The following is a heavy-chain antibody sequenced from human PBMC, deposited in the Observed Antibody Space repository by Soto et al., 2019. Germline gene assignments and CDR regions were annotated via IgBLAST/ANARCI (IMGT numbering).Heavy chain of an antibody. J-gene: IGHJ3*01. D-gene: IGHD3-9*01. Sequence: QVQLVQSGGDVKTPGASVKVSCTTFRYTFTSHGIAWVRQAPGQGLEWMGWISTFNGKTDYAQKFQGRVTMTADTLTSTVHMELRSLRSDDTAVYYCARLLTERATFREDAFALWGQGTKVTASS. CDR2: ISTFNGKT. CDR1: RYTFTSHG. CDR3: ARLLTERATFREDAFAL. V-gene: IGHV1-18*01.